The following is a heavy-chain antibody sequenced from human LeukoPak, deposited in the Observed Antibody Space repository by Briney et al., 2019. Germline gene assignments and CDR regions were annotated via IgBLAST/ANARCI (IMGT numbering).Heavy chain of an antibody. CDR3: ARGEGAFLAYYYYYLDV. Sequence: GGSLTLSCAVSGFTLSSYWMRWVRQAPGEGLEWVANIKQDGSERDYVESVKGRFTISRDNAKNSLYLQMDSLRAEDTAVDYCARGEGAFLAYYYYYLDVWGKGTTVTVSS. CDR1: GFTLSSYW. D-gene: IGHD2/OR15-2a*01. V-gene: IGHV3-7*01. CDR2: IKQDGSER. J-gene: IGHJ6*03.